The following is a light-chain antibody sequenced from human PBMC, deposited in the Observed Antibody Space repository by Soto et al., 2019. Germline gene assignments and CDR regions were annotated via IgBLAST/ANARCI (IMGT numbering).Light chain of an antibody. Sequence: DIQMTQSPSTLSGSVGDRVTITCRASQTICSWLAWYQQKPGKATKLLIYKASTLKSGVPSRFSGSGSGTEFTLTISSLQPDDFATYYCQHYNSYSEEFGQGTKVDIK. V-gene: IGKV1-5*03. CDR2: KAS. CDR3: QHYNSYSEE. CDR1: QTICSW. J-gene: IGKJ1*01.